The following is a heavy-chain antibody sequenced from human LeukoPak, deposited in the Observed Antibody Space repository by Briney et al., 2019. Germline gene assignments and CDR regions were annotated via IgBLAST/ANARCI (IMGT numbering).Heavy chain of an antibody. CDR1: GYTFTGYY. CDR2: INPNSGGT. D-gene: IGHD4-11*01. V-gene: IGHV1-2*02. J-gene: IGHJ4*02. CDR3: ARDAIVRDYSNSDC. Sequence: ASVKVSCKASGYTFTGYYIHWVRHAPGQGLEWMAWINPNSGGTNYAQKFQGRVTMTRDTSISTAYMELSRLTSDDTAVYYCARDAIVRDYSNSDCWGQGTLVTVSS.